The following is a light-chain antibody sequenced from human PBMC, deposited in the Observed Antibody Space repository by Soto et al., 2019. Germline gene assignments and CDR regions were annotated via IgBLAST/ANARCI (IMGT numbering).Light chain of an antibody. CDR3: QQAISFPIT. CDR2: AAS. Sequence: DIQMTQSPASVSASIGDRVSITCRASQGISTYLGWYQQKPGKAPKLLIYAASSLQTGVPSRFSGSASGTDFTLTISSLQPEDFGTYYCQQAISFPITFGQGTKVDIK. V-gene: IGKV1-12*01. CDR1: QGISTY. J-gene: IGKJ1*01.